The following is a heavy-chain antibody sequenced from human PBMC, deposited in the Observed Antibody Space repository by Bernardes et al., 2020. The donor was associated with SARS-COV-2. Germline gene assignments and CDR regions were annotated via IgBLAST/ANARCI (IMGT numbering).Heavy chain of an antibody. CDR2: IYYSGST. V-gene: IGHV4-34*01. Sequence: SVSLSLPCAVSGGSFTDYGWGWIRQPPGKGLEWIGDIYYSGSTNYNPSRESRVTISVDTSKNQFALKLSSVTAADTAVYYCARVSDYWGQGTLVTVSS. CDR1: GGSFTDYG. CDR3: ARVSDY. J-gene: IGHJ4*02.